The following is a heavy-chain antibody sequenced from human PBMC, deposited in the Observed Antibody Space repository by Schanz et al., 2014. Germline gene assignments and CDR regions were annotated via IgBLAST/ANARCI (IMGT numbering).Heavy chain of an antibody. CDR1: GFTFSSYA. CDR2: ISYDGRNK. V-gene: IGHV3-30-3*01. J-gene: IGHJ5*02. CDR3: ARDLEGYDGGGGGFDP. D-gene: IGHD2-21*01. Sequence: VQLLDSGGGVVQFGRSLRLSCVASGFTFSSYAMHWVRQAPGKGLEWVAVISYDGRNKYYADSVKGRFTISRDNSKNTLYLQMNSLRAEDTAVYYCARDLEGYDGGGGGFDPWGQGTLVTVSS.